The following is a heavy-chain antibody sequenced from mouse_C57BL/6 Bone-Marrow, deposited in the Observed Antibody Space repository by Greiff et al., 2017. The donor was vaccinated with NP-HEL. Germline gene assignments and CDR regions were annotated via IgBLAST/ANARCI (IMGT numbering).Heavy chain of an antibody. V-gene: IGHV5-4*01. CDR1: GFTFSSYA. D-gene: IGHD2-2*01. CDR2: ISDGGSYT. Sequence: EVQGVESGGGLVKPGGSLKLSCAASGFTFSSYAMSWVRQTPEKRLEWVATISDGGSYTYYPDNVKGRFTISRDTAKNNLYLQMSHLKSEDTAMYYCARGTMVTTKVYFDYWGQGTTLTVSS. J-gene: IGHJ2*01. CDR3: ARGTMVTTKVYFDY.